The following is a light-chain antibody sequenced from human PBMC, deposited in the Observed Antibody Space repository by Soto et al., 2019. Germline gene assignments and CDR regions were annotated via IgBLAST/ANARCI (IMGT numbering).Light chain of an antibody. J-gene: IGKJ5*01. CDR2: DAS. V-gene: IGKV3D-20*02. Sequence: EIVLSQTPGALSLSPRERAPLSCSSSQSVSSSYLAWYQQKPGQAPRLLIYDASNRATGIPARFSGSGSGTDFTLTISSLEPEDFAVYYCQQRSNWPPITFGQGARLEIK. CDR1: QSVSSSY. CDR3: QQRSNWPPIT.